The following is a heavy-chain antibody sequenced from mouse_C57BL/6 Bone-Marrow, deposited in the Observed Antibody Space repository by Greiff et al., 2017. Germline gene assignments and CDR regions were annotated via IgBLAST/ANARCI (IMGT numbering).Heavy chain of an antibody. CDR2: ISSGSSTI. J-gene: IGHJ2*01. CDR1: GFTFSDYG. V-gene: IGHV5-17*01. CDR3: ARNSNYDFDY. D-gene: IGHD2-5*01. Sequence: EVQRVESGGGLVKPGGSLKLSCAASGFTFSDYGMHWVRQAPEKGLEWVAYISSGSSTIYYADTVKGRFTISRDNAKNTLFLQITSLRSEDTAMYYCARNSNYDFDYWGQGTTLTVSS.